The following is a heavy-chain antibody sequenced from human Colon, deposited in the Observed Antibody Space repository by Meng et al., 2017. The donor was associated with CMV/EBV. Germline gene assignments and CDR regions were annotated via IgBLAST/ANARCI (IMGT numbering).Heavy chain of an antibody. CDR3: SRGHYDPA. J-gene: IGHJ1*01. CDR2: TNEDGSDK. D-gene: IGHD3-16*01. V-gene: IGHV3-7*04. CDR1: GSSFSNSW. Sequence: GGSLRLSCAASGSSFSNSWMIWVRRAPGKGLEWVAKTNEDGSDKYYVDSVKGRFTISRDNTKNLLYLQMNSLRVEDTAVYFCSRGHYDPAWGHGTLVTVSS.